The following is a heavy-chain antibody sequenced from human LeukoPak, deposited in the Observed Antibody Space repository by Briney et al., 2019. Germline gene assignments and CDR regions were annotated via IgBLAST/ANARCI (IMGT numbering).Heavy chain of an antibody. Sequence: GGSLRLSCAVSGITLSNYGMSWVRKAPGKGLEWVAGMSGSGGGANYADSVKGRFTVSRDNSKNTLYLQMKSLRAEDTAVYFCAKRGVVIRVILVGFYKEAYYFDSWGQGALVTVSS. D-gene: IGHD3-22*01. CDR3: AKRGVVIRVILVGFYKEAYYFDS. CDR1: GITLSNYG. J-gene: IGHJ4*02. CDR2: MSGSGGGA. V-gene: IGHV3-23*01.